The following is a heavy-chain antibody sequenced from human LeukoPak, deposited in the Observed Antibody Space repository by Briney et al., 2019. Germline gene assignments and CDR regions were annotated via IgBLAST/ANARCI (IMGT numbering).Heavy chain of an antibody. J-gene: IGHJ4*02. V-gene: IGHV3-33*01. D-gene: IGHD3-10*01. Sequence: GGSLRLSCAASGFTFRNIGMHWVRQAPGKGLEWVAVIWYDGSKKYYADSVKGRFTISRDNSKNTLYLQMNSLGAEDTAVYYCATILYGSGSYYPDYWGQGTLVTVSS. CDR1: GFTFRNIG. CDR3: ATILYGSGSYYPDY. CDR2: IWYDGSKK.